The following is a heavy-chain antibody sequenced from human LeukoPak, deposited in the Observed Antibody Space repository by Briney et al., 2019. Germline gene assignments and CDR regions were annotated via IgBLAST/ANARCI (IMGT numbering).Heavy chain of an antibody. D-gene: IGHD5-18*01. CDR2: IYYSGST. V-gene: IGHV4-39*01. CDR1: GGSISSSSYY. J-gene: IGHJ4*02. Sequence: PSETLSLTCTVSGGSISSSSYYWGWIRQPPGKGLEWIGSIYYSGSTYYNPSPKSRVTISVDTSKNQFSLKLSSVTAADTAVYYCAMGYSYGYVPFDYWGQGTLVTVSS. CDR3: AMGYSYGYVPFDY.